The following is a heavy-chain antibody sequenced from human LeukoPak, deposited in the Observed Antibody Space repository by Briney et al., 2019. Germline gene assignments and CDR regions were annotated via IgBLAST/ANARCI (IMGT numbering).Heavy chain of an antibody. CDR3: ARGKGYCSSTSCPDPSYYYYMDV. Sequence: ASVKVSCTASGYTFTSYHMNSVREAPGPGLECMRVINPTGGSTSYAQKVQGRVTMTRDMSTSTVYMELSSLRSEDTAVYYCARGKGYCSSTSCPDPSYYYYMDVWGKGTTVTVSS. V-gene: IGHV1-46*01. CDR2: INPTGGST. D-gene: IGHD2-2*01. CDR1: GYTFTSYH. J-gene: IGHJ6*03.